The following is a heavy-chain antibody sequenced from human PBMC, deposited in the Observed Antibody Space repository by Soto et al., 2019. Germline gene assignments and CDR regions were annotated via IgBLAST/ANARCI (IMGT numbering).Heavy chain of an antibody. Sequence: EASVKVSCKASGYTFTSYGISWVRQAPGQGLEWMGWISAYNGNTNYAQKLQGRVTMTTDTSTSTAYMELRSLRSDDTAVYYCARIDDSSGYSPNIDYWGQGTLVTVSS. V-gene: IGHV1-18*01. CDR1: GYTFTSYG. J-gene: IGHJ4*02. D-gene: IGHD3-22*01. CDR3: ARIDDSSGYSPNIDY. CDR2: ISAYNGNT.